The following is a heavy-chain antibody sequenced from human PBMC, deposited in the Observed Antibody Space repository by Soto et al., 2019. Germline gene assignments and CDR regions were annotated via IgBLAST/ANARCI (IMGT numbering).Heavy chain of an antibody. CDR2: ISAHNGGT. CDR1: GYSLSNNG. J-gene: IGHJ4*02. CDR3: ARVKEVATIIDN. V-gene: IGHV1-18*01. Sequence: GASVKISFKTSGYSLSNNGISLVRQAPGRGLEWMGWISAHNGGTKYAQELQGRVTMTTDTSTSTAYMELWSLRSDDTAVYNRARVKEVATIIDNCGQGILVTVSS. D-gene: IGHD5-12*01.